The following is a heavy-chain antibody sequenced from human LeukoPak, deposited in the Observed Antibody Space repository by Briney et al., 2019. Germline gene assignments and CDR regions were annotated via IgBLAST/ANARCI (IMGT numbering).Heavy chain of an antibody. J-gene: IGHJ4*02. CDR3: ATDAEYCSGGSCYSGY. D-gene: IGHD2-15*01. CDR2: FDPEDGET. Sequence: ASVKVSCKVSGYTLTELSMHWVRQAPGKGLEWMGGFDPEDGETIYAQKFQGRVTMTEDTSTDTAYMELSSLRFEDTAVYYCATDAEYCSGGSCYSGYWGQGTLVTVSS. V-gene: IGHV1-24*01. CDR1: GYTLTELS.